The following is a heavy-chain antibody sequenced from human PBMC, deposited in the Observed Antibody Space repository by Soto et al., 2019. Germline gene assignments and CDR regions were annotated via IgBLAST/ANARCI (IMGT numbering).Heavy chain of an antibody. D-gene: IGHD3-3*01. CDR3: AKEGTSGVYDLDY. CDR2: FSGSGDTP. J-gene: IGHJ4*02. CDR1: GFTFSNYA. V-gene: IGHV3-23*01. Sequence: EVQLLESGGGLVQPGGSLRLSCAASGFTFSNYAISWVRQAPGKGLEWVSIFSGSGDTPYYADSVKGRFTISRDNSRNTRSLQMNSLRAGDSAKYYCAKEGTSGVYDLDYWGPGTLVTVSS.